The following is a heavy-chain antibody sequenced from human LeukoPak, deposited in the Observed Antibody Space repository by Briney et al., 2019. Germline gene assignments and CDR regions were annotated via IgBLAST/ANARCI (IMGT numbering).Heavy chain of an antibody. J-gene: IGHJ4*02. CDR3: ARGVPPKYYFDY. V-gene: IGHV4-59*01. Sequence: SETLSLTCTVSGGSISSYYWSWIRQPPGKGLEWIGYIYYSGSTNYNPSLKSRVTISVDTSKNQFSLELSSVTAADTAVYYCARGVPPKYYFDYWGQGTLVTVSS. CDR2: IYYSGST. CDR1: GGSISSYY.